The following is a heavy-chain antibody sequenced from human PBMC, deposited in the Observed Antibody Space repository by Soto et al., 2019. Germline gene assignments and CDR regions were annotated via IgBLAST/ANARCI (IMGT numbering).Heavy chain of an antibody. Sequence: EVQLVQSGGGLVQPGGSLRLSCAASGFSFGSYWMDWVRQAPGKGLQWVANIKRDGSETYYEDSVRGRFTISRDNAKKSLYLQRNGLRAEDTAMYFCARGASQWLVGDYWGQGALVTVAS. CDR2: IKRDGSET. J-gene: IGHJ4*02. CDR1: GFSFGSYW. CDR3: ARGASQWLVGDY. D-gene: IGHD6-19*01. V-gene: IGHV3-7*01.